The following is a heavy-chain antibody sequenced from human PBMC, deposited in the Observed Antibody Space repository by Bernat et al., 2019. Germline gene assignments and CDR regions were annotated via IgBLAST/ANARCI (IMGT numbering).Heavy chain of an antibody. V-gene: IGHV3-21*01. CDR2: ISSSSSYI. CDR1: GFTFSSYS. J-gene: IGHJ4*02. D-gene: IGHD4-17*01. CDR3: AILYGDYGLGRPH. Sequence: EVQLVESGGGLVKPGGSLRLSCAASGFTFSSYSMNWVRQAPGKGLEWVSYISSSSSYIYYADSVKGRFTISRDNAKNSLYLQMNSLRAEDTAVYYCAILYGDYGLGRPHWGQGTLVTVSS.